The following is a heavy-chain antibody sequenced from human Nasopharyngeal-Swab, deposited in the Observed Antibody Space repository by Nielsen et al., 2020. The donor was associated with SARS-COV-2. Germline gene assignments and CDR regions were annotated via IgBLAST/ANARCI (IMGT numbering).Heavy chain of an antibody. J-gene: IGHJ4*02. CDR1: GGTFSSYA. Sequence: SVKVSCKASGGTFSSYAISWVRQAPGQGLEWMGRIIPILGIANYAQKFQGRVTITADKSTSTAYMELSSLRSEDTAVYYRARVGTYYDFWSGSTIASYFDYWGQGTLVTVSS. V-gene: IGHV1-69*04. CDR2: IIPILGIA. CDR3: ARVGTYYDFWSGSTIASYFDY. D-gene: IGHD3-3*01.